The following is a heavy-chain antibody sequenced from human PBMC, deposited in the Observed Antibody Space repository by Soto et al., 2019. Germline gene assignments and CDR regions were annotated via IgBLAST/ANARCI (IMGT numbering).Heavy chain of an antibody. J-gene: IGHJ4*02. Sequence: PGGSLRLSCAASGFTFSSYGMHWVRQAPGKGLEWVAVISYDGSNKYFADSVKGRFTISRDNSKNTPYLQMNSLRAEDTAVYYCAKDRAGDIYVAARSGLDYWGQGTLVTVSS. CDR2: ISYDGSNK. V-gene: IGHV3-30*18. CDR3: AKDRAGDIYVAARSGLDY. D-gene: IGHD3-3*01. CDR1: GFTFSSYG.